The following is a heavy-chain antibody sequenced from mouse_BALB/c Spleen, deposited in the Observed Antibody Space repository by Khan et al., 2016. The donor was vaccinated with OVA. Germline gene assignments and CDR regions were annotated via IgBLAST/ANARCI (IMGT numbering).Heavy chain of an antibody. CDR1: GYTFTDFT. CDR3: TRGGGGNRFAY. CDR2: INTYYGHA. Sequence: VQLQESGAELVRPGVSMKISCKGSGYTFTDFTMHWVKQSHAKSLEWIGVINTYYGHATYNQKFKGKATMTVDKASSTAYMELARLTSEDSAIFYCTRGGGGNRFAYWGQGTLVTVSA. J-gene: IGHJ3*01. V-gene: IGHV1S137*01.